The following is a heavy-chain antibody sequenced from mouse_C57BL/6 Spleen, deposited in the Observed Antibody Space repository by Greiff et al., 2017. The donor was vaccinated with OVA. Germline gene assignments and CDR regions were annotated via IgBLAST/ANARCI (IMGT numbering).Heavy chain of an antibody. J-gene: IGHJ2*01. CDR1: GYTFTSYS. Sequence: QVHVQQSGAELARPGASVKMSCKASGYTFTSYSMHWVKQRPGQGLEWIGYINPSSGYTKYNQKFKGKATLTADKSSSTAYMQLSSLTSEDSAVVYYARNELDNWNEGYWGQGTTLTVSS. D-gene: IGHD4-1*01. CDR2: INPSSGYT. CDR3: ARNELDNWNEGY. V-gene: IGHV1-4*01.